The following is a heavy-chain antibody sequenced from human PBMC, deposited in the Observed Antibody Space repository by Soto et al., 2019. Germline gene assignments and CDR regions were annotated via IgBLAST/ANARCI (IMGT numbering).Heavy chain of an antibody. J-gene: IGHJ4*02. CDR2: ILYDGSSK. V-gene: IGHV3-30-3*01. CDR3: ARDIGGGYSPTIVS. D-gene: IGHD5-12*01. Sequence: PGGSLRLSCAASGFTFSTFAMHWVRQAPGKGLEWVAVILYDGSSKYCADSVKGRFTISRDNSENTLYLQMNSLRVEDTAVYYCARDIGGGYSPTIVSWGQGTLVTVS. CDR1: GFTFSTFA.